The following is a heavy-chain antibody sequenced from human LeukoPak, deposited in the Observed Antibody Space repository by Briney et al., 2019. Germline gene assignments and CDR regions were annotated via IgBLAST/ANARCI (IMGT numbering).Heavy chain of an antibody. CDR2: IYHSGST. CDR3: ATGYSSTWYYWDY. D-gene: IGHD6-13*01. J-gene: IGHJ4*02. Sequence: SETLSLTCTVSGDSLRSYYWSWIRQPPGKRLEWIGYIYHSGSTNYNPSLKSRVTISADTSKDQFSLKLASVTAADTAVYYCATGYSSTWYYWDYWGQGPLVTVSS. V-gene: IGHV4-59*01. CDR1: GDSLRSYY.